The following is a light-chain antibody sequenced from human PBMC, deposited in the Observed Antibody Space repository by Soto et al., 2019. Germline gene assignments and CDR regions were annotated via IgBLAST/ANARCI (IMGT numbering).Light chain of an antibody. J-gene: IGKJ1*01. Sequence: DIVMTQSPDSLAVSLGERATINCKSSQSVLYSSNNKNYLAWYQQKPGQPPKLLIYWASTRESGVPDRFSGSGSGTDFPLTIRSLQAEDVAVYYCQQYYSTRTFGQGTKVEIK. CDR3: QQYYSTRT. CDR1: QSVLYSSNNKNY. CDR2: WAS. V-gene: IGKV4-1*01.